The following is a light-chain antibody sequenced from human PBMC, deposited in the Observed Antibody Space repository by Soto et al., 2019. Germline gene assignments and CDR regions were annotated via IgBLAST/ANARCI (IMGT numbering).Light chain of an antibody. CDR1: SSNIGSNS. Sequence: QAVVTQPPSASGTPGQRVTISCSGSSSNIGSNSVNWYQQLPGTAPKLLICSDNQRPSGVPDRFSGSKSGTSASLAISGLQSEDEADYYCATWDDSRNVVFGGGTKLTVL. CDR2: SDN. CDR3: ATWDDSRNVV. J-gene: IGLJ2*01. V-gene: IGLV1-44*01.